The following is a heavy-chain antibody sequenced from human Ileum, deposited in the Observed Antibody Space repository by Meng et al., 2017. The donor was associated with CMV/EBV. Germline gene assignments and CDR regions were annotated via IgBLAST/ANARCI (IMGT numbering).Heavy chain of an antibody. CDR3: ASGKSNLEY. CDR2: IYYSGAT. Sequence: LQLPATRPVLVNPQATLSHTFTVSGASISMSTYYWGWIRQPPGKGLEWIGSIYYSGATYYNPSLKSRVTISVDTSKNQFSLKLNSVTAADTAVYYCASGKSNLEYWGQGTLVTVSS. J-gene: IGHJ4*02. CDR1: GASISMSTYY. D-gene: IGHD4-11*01. V-gene: IGHV4-39*07.